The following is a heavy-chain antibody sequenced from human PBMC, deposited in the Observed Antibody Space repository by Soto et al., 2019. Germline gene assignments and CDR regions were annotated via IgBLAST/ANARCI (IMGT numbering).Heavy chain of an antibody. V-gene: IGHV4-34*01. D-gene: IGHD3-22*01. Sequence: QVQLQQWGAGLLKPSETLSLTCAVYGGSFSGYYWSWIRQPPGKGLEWIGEINHSGSTNYNPSLKSRVTISVDTSKNQFSLKLSSVTAADTAVYYCARRRSSGYLKAGNRFDPWGQGTLVTVSS. CDR2: INHSGST. CDR1: GGSFSGYY. CDR3: ARRRSSGYLKAGNRFDP. J-gene: IGHJ5*02.